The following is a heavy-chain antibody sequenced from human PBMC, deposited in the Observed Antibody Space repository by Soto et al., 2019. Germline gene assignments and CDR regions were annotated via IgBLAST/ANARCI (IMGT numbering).Heavy chain of an antibody. V-gene: IGHV4-39*02. Sequence: LSLTCAVSGGSFGSSAYYWGWIRQAPGKGLEWIGSINYSGTTYYNPSLKSRVTISVDTSKNHFSLKLSSVTAADTALYYCSRRAPEGFDPWGQGTLVTVSS. J-gene: IGHJ5*02. CDR1: GGSFGSSAYY. CDR3: SRRAPEGFDP. CDR2: INYSGTT.